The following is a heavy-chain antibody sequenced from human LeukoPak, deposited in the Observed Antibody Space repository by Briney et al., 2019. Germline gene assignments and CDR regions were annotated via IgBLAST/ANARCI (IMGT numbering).Heavy chain of an antibody. CDR1: GGSISGYY. CDR3: ARHQLLWFGELSPLDY. Sequence: SETLSLTCTVSGGSISGYYWSWIRQPPGKGLEWIGEINHSGSTNYNPSLKSRVTISVDTSKNQFSLKLSSVTAADTAVYYCARHQLLWFGELSPLDYWGQGTLVTVSS. J-gene: IGHJ4*02. V-gene: IGHV4-34*01. D-gene: IGHD3-10*01. CDR2: INHSGST.